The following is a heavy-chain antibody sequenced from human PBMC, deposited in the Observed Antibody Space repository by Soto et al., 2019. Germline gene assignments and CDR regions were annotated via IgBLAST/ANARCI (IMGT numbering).Heavy chain of an antibody. D-gene: IGHD3-3*01. J-gene: IGHJ5*02. V-gene: IGHV1-46*01. CDR1: GYTFTSYY. Sequence: ASVKVSCKASGYTFTSYYMHWVRQAPGQGLEWMGIINPSGGSTSYAQKFQGRVTMTRDTSTSTVHMELSSLRSEDTAVYYCARVRYYDFWSGYQRTYNWFDPWGQGTLVTVSS. CDR2: INPSGGST. CDR3: ARVRYYDFWSGYQRTYNWFDP.